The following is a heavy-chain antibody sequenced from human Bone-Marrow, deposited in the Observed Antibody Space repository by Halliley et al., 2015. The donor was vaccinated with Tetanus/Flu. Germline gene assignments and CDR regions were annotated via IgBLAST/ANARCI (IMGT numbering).Heavy chain of an antibody. CDR2: I. J-gene: IGHJ4*02. V-gene: IGHV3-21*04. CDR3: ARHFFAFYFRGYQNSLDESLRN. Sequence: INYADAVKGRFTISRDNAKNALYLQMNSLRAEDTAVYYCARHFFAFYFRGYQNSLDESLRNWGQGNLVTASS. D-gene: IGHD3-3*02.